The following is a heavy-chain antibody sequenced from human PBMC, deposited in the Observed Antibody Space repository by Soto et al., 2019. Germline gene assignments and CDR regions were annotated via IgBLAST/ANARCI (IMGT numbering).Heavy chain of an antibody. J-gene: IGHJ6*02. Sequence: QVQLQESGPGLVKPSQTLSLTCTVSGGSISSGGYYWSWIRQHPGKGLEWIGYIYYRGSTYYNQSLKSRVTISVDTSKTQFSLKLSSVTAADTAVYYCARARPWIQLWLRGYYGMDVWGQGTTVTVSS. D-gene: IGHD5-18*01. V-gene: IGHV4-31*03. CDR2: IYYRGST. CDR1: GGSISSGGYY. CDR3: ARARPWIQLWLRGYYGMDV.